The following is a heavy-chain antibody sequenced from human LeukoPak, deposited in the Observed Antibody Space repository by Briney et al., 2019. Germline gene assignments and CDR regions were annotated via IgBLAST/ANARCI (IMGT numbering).Heavy chain of an antibody. CDR1: GFTFSSYA. CDR3: AKDQEKDHYYGSGSGY. J-gene: IGHJ4*02. V-gene: IGHV3-23*01. Sequence: PGGSLRLSCAASGFTFSSYAMSWGRQAPGKGLELGSAISGSGGSTYYADSVNGRFTISRDNSKNTLYLQMNSLRAEDTAVYYCAKDQEKDHYYGSGSGYWGQGTLVTVSS. CDR2: ISGSGGST. D-gene: IGHD3-10*01.